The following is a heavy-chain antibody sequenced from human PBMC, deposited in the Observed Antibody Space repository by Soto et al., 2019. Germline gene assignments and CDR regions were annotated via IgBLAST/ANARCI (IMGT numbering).Heavy chain of an antibody. Sequence: ASVKVSCKASGGTFSIYAISGVLQSPLQWLDWMGGIIPIFGTANYAQKFQGRVTITADESTSTAYMELSSLRSEDTAVYYCARERGYCSSTSCSVSYGMDVWGQGTTVTVSS. D-gene: IGHD2-2*01. J-gene: IGHJ6*02. CDR1: GGTFSIYA. V-gene: IGHV1-69*13. CDR3: ARERGYCSSTSCSVSYGMDV. CDR2: IIPIFGTA.